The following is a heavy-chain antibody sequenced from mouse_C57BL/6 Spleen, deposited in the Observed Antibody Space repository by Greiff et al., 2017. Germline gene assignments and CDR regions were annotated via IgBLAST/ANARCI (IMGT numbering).Heavy chain of an antibody. V-gene: IGHV14-2*01. D-gene: IGHD2-4*01. Sequence: VQLQQSGAEFVKPGASVKLSCIASGFNIKDYYMHWVKQRTEQGLEWIGRIDPEDGETKSAPKFQGKATITADTSSNTAYLQLSSLTSEDTAVDYCAWEGSCDYDVGAWFADWGQGTLVTVSA. CDR1: GFNIKDYY. J-gene: IGHJ3*01. CDR2: IDPEDGET. CDR3: AWEGSCDYDVGAWFAD.